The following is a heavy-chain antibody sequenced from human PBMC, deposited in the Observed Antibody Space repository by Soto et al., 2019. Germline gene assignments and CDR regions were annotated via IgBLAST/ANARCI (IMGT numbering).Heavy chain of an antibody. CDR2: INHSGST. J-gene: IGHJ4*02. CDR3: ARGGGGYCSGGSCLAYSDY. D-gene: IGHD2-15*01. V-gene: IGHV4-34*01. CDR1: GGSFSGYY. Sequence: QVQLQQWGAGLLEPSETLSLTCAVYGGSFSGYYWSWIRQPPGKGLEWIGEINHSGSTNYNPSLKSRVTISVDKSKNQFSLKLSSVTAADTAVYYCARGGGGYCSGGSCLAYSDYWGQGTLVTVSS.